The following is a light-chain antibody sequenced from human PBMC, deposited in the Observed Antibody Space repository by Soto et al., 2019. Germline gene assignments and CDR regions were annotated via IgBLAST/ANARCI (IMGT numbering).Light chain of an antibody. CDR2: DAA. V-gene: IGKV3D-15*01. CDR1: QSVKTY. Sequence: EIVLTQSPATLSLSPGEGATLSCRASQSVKTYLAWYQQKPGQAPRLLIYDAADRATGIPARFSGSGSGTEFTLTISSLLSEDFAVYSCQQYNNWPLTFGGGTKVDIK. CDR3: QQYNNWPLT. J-gene: IGKJ4*01.